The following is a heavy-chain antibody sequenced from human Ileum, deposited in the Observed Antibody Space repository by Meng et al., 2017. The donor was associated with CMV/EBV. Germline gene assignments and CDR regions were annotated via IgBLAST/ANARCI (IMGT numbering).Heavy chain of an antibody. J-gene: IGHJ4*02. CDR3: AREGPYDFWSGYYTGGDY. CDR2: IYSGGST. V-gene: IGHV3-66*02. CDR1: GFTVSSNY. D-gene: IGHD3-3*01. Sequence: GGSLRLSCAASGFTVSSNYMSWVRQAPGQGLEWVSVIYSGGSTYYADSVKGRFTISRDNSKNTLYLQMNSLRAEATAVYYCAREGPYDFWSGYYTGGDYWGQGTLVTVSS.